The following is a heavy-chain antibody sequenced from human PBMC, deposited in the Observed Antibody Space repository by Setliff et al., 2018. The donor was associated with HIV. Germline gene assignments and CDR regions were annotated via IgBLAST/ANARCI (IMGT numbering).Heavy chain of an antibody. V-gene: IGHV4-34*01. Sequence: SETLSLTCTVSGGSFSDYYWTWIRQPPNTGLEWIGEINDRGNTNYMPSLRSRVTISVDTSKNQFSLRLTSVTAADSAIYYCARGRHIEATIPLDHWGQGTLVTVSS. CDR1: GGSFSDYY. CDR3: ARGRHIEATIPLDH. J-gene: IGHJ4*02. D-gene: IGHD5-12*01. CDR2: INDRGNT.